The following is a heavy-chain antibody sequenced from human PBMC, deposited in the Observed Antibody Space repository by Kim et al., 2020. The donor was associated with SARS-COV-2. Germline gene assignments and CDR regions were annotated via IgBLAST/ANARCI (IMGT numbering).Heavy chain of an antibody. CDR1: GGSFSRYA. D-gene: IGHD6-6*01. Sequence: SVKVSCKTSGGSFSRYAIAWVRQAPGQGLEWMGAIIPMFGTPDYAQKFQGRVTIAADESTSTAYMELSSLTSDDTAVYYCAREATLFGSSCGFDYWGQG. J-gene: IGHJ4*02. CDR3: AREATLFGSSCGFDY. CDR2: IIPMFGTP. V-gene: IGHV1-69*13.